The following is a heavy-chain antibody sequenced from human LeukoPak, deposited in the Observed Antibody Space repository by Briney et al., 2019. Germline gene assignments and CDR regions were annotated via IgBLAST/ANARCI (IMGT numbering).Heavy chain of an antibody. CDR2: ISAYNGNT. V-gene: IGHV1-18*01. CDR3: ARDPFLGGELDY. J-gene: IGHJ4*02. CDR1: GYTFTSYG. D-gene: IGHD2-21*01. Sequence: ASVKVSCKASGYTFTSYGISWVRQAPGQGLEWMGWISAYNGNTNYAQKLQGRVTMTTDISTSTAYMELRSLRSDDTAVYYCARDPFLGGELDYWGQGTLVTVSS.